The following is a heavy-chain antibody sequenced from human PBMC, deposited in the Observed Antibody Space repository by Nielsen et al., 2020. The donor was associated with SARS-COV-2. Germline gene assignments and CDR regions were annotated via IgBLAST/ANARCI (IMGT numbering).Heavy chain of an antibody. CDR2: ISYDGSNK. J-gene: IGHJ4*02. Sequence: GESLKISCAASGFTFSSYGMHWVRQAPGKGLEWVAVISYDGSNKYYADSVKGRFTISRDNSKNTLYLQMNSLRAEDTAVYYCATRGRNWGFFDYWGQGTLVTVSS. CDR1: GFTFSSYG. CDR3: ATRGRNWGFFDY. V-gene: IGHV3-30*03. D-gene: IGHD7-27*01.